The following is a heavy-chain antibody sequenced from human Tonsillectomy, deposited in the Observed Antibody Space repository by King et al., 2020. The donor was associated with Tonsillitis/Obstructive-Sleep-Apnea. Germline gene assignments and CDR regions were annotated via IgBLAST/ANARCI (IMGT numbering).Heavy chain of an antibody. D-gene: IGHD6-19*01. Sequence: VQLQQSGPGLVKPSQTLSLTCAISGYSVSSNSAAWNWIRPSPSRGLELLGRTSYRSKWYNDYAVSVKSRITINPDTSTNQFSLQLNSVTPEDTAVYYCARMKDAAGRPFDYWGQGSLVTVSS. CDR2: TSYRSKWYN. CDR1: GYSVSSNSAA. J-gene: IGHJ4*02. CDR3: ARMKDAAGRPFDY. V-gene: IGHV6-1*01.